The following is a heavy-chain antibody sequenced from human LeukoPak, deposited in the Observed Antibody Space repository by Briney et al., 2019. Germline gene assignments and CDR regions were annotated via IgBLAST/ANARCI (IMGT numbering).Heavy chain of an antibody. CDR1: GYTFTSYG. Sequence: GASVKVSCKASGYTFTSYGISWVRQAPGQGLEWMGWISAYNGNTNYAQKLQGRVTMTTDTSTSTAYMELRSLRSDDTAVYYCARDSGPTTYYDFWSGYYVYYFDYWGQGTLVTVSS. V-gene: IGHV1-18*01. J-gene: IGHJ4*02. CDR3: ARDSGPTTYYDFWSGYYVYYFDY. CDR2: ISAYNGNT. D-gene: IGHD3-3*01.